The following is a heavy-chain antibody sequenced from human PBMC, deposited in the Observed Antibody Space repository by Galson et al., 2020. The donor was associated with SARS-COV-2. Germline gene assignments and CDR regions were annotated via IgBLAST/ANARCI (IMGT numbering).Heavy chain of an antibody. CDR2: INSIGTAT. CDR1: GFSFSGSS. CDR3: VKGMGLKYFDY. V-gene: IGHV3-48*01. D-gene: IGHD3-10*01. Sequence: GGSLRLSCAASGFSFSGSSMNWVRQAPGKGLEWVSYINSIGTATYYADFVKGRFTISRDNTRNTLSLQMNFLRAEDTAVYYCVKGMGLKYFDYWGQGTLVTVSS. J-gene: IGHJ4*02.